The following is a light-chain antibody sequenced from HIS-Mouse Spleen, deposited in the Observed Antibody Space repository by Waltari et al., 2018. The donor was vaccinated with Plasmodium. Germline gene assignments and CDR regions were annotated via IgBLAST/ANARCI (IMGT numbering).Light chain of an antibody. CDR3: QAWDSSTAV. J-gene: IGLJ3*02. CDR1: KLGDKY. V-gene: IGLV3-1*01. CDR2: QYS. Sequence: SYELTQPPSVSVSPGQTASITCPGDKLGDKYACWYQQKPGQSPVLVIYQYSKRASGLPERVSGSDSGNTATLTISGTQAMDEADYYCQAWDSSTAVFGGGTKLTVL.